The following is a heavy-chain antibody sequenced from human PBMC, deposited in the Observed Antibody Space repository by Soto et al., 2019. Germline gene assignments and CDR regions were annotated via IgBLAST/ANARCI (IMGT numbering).Heavy chain of an antibody. V-gene: IGHV3-30-3*01. J-gene: IGHJ5*02. CDR3: ARDVAGKKYFDP. D-gene: IGHD6-13*01. Sequence: QAQLVESGGGVVQPGRTLRLSCAASGFTFSHYAMHWVRQAPGKGLEWVAIISYDGSKKYYGDSVKGRFTISRDNSKNTLYLQMNSLRVEDTAVHYCARDVAGKKYFDPWGQGTPVTVSS. CDR1: GFTFSHYA. CDR2: ISYDGSKK.